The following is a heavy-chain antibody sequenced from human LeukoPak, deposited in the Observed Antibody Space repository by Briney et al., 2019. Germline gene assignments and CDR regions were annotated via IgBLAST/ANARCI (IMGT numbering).Heavy chain of an antibody. Sequence: SVKVSCKASGGTFSSYAISWVRQAPGQGLEWMGGIIPIFGTANYAQKFQGRVTITADESTSTAYMELSSLRSEDTAVYYCASSPILRSGPMYNWFDPWGQGTLVTVSS. CDR1: GGTFSSYA. D-gene: IGHD3-16*01. V-gene: IGHV1-69*13. CDR3: ASSPILRSGPMYNWFDP. J-gene: IGHJ5*02. CDR2: IIPIFGTA.